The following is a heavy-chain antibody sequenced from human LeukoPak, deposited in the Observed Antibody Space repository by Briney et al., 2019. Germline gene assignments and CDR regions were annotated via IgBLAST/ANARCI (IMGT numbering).Heavy chain of an antibody. V-gene: IGHV3-11*04. D-gene: IGHD2-15*01. CDR1: GFTFSDYY. J-gene: IGHJ4*02. Sequence: GGSLGLSCAASGFTFSDYYMSWIRQAPGKGLEWVSYISSSGSTIYYADSVKGRFTISRDNAKNSLYLQMNSLRAEDTAVYYCAREVCSGGSCRLDYWGQGTLVTVSS. CDR2: ISSSGSTI. CDR3: AREVCSGGSCRLDY.